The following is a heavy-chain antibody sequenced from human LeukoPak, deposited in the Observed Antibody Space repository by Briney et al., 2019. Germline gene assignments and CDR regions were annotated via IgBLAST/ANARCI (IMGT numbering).Heavy chain of an antibody. CDR1: GFTFSSYG. CDR3: AKDPYYDSTYYFDY. D-gene: IGHD3-22*01. J-gene: IGHJ4*02. V-gene: IGHV3-23*01. CDR2: IGGSGVST. Sequence: GGSLRLSCAASGFTFSSYGMSWVRQAPGKGLEWVSVIGGSGVSTYYADSVKGRFTISRDNSKNTLYLQMNSLRAEDTAVYYCAKDPYYDSTYYFDYWGQGTLVTVSS.